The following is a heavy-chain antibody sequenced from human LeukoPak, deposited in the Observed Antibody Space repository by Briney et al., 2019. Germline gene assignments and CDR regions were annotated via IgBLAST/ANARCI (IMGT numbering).Heavy chain of an antibody. J-gene: IGHJ6*02. Sequence: GGSLRLSCAASGFTFSSYAMSWVRQAPGKGLEWVSAISGSGGSTYYADSVKGRLTISRDNSKNTLYLQMNSLRAEDTAVYYCARSYGSGSYHCYYYGMDVWGQGTTVTVSS. D-gene: IGHD3-10*01. CDR3: ARSYGSGSYHCYYYGMDV. CDR2: ISGSGGST. CDR1: GFTFSSYA. V-gene: IGHV3-23*01.